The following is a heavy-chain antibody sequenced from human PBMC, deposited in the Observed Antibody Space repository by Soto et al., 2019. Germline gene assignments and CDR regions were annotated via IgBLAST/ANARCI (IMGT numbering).Heavy chain of an antibody. V-gene: IGHV4-59*01. CDR3: ARYNSYATDY. D-gene: IGHD2-2*01. J-gene: IGHJ4*02. Sequence: LSLTCPVSGTSISSYYWSWIRQPPGKGLEWIANIHYSGTTNYNPSLASRVTLSVDTSKNQFSLKMTSVTAADRAMYFCARYNSYATDYWGRGTLVTVSS. CDR1: GTSISSYY. CDR2: IHYSGTT.